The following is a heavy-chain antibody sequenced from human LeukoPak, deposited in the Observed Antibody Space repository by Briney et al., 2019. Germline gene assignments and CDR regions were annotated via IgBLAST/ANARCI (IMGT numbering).Heavy chain of an antibody. CDR2: IYYSGST. J-gene: IGHJ4*02. V-gene: IGHV4-59*01. CDR1: GGSISSYY. Sequence: SETLSLTCTVSGGSISSYYWSWIRQPPGKGLEWIGYIYYSGSTNYNPSLKSRVTISVDTSKNQFSLKLSSVTAADTAVYYCARGQGGNYYLNYFDYWGQGALVTVSS. CDR3: ARGQGGNYYLNYFDY. D-gene: IGHD1-26*01.